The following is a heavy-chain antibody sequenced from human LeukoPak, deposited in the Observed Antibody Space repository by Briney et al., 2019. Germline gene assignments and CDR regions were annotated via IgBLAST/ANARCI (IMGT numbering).Heavy chain of an antibody. CDR1: GFPFGDYA. J-gene: IGHJ4*02. D-gene: IGHD3-10*01. CDR2: IRSKAYGGTT. Sequence: SGGSLRLSCTASGFPFGDYAMSWVRQAPGKGLEWVGFIRSKAYGGTTEYAASVKGRFTISRDDSKSIAYLQMNSLKTEDTAVYYCTRRSGSLHFDYWGQGTLVTVSS. V-gene: IGHV3-49*04. CDR3: TRRSGSLHFDY.